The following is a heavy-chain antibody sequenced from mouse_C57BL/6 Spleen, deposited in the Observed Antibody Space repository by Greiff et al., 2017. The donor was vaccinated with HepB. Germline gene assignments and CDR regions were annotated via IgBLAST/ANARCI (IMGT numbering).Heavy chain of an antibody. V-gene: IGHV1-15*01. J-gene: IGHJ4*01. Sequence: LVESGAELVRPGASVTLSCKASGYTFTDYEMHWVKQTPVHGLEWIGAIDPETGGTAYNQKFKGKAILTADKSSSTAYMELRSLTSEDSAVYYCTRAENYSNLCAMDYWGQGTSVTVSS. CDR3: TRAENYSNLCAMDY. CDR2: IDPETGGT. D-gene: IGHD2-5*01. CDR1: GYTFTDYE.